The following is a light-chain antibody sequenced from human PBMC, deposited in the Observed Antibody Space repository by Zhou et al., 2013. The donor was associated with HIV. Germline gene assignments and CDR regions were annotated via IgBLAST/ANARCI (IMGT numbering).Light chain of an antibody. Sequence: DVQMTQSPSTLSASVGDRVTITCRASQSLNTWLAWYQQKPGKAPKLLISKASRLESGVPSRFSGSGSGTDFTLTISSLQPDDSATYFCQHYATYPWTFGQGTKVEMK. J-gene: IGKJ1*01. CDR3: QHYATYPWT. CDR1: QSLNTW. CDR2: KAS. V-gene: IGKV1-5*03.